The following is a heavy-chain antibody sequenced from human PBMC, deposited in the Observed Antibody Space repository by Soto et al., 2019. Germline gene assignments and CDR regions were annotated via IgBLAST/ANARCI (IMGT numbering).Heavy chain of an antibody. CDR2: ISAGNGDT. D-gene: IGHD1-7*01. CDR3: ARGVEMSATTIAAFDI. V-gene: IGHV1-18*04. J-gene: IGHJ3*02. CDR1: GYTFTSYG. Sequence: ASVKVSCKASGYTFTSYGISWVRQAPGQGLEWMGWISAGNGDTKYSQKFQGRVSITRDTSASTAYMELSSLRSEDTAMYYCARGVEMSATTIAAFDIWGQGTMVTVSS.